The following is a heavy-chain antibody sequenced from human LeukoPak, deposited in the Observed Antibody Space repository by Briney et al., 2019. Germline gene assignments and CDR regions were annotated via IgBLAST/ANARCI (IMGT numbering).Heavy chain of an antibody. V-gene: IGHV1-24*01. CDR2: FDPEDGET. CDR3: ARDIEFDP. Sequence: ASVKVSCKVSGYTLTELSMHWVRQAPGKGLEWMGGFDPEDGETIYAQKFQGRVTMTRNTSISTAYMELSSLRSEDTAVYYCARDIEFDPWGQGTLVTVSS. J-gene: IGHJ5*02. CDR1: GYTLTELS.